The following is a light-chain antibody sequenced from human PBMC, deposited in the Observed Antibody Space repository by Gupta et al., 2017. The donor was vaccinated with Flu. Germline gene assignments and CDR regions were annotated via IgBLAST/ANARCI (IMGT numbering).Light chain of an antibody. J-gene: IGKJ1*01. CDR1: QSISTN. CDR3: QQYDDWPPWT. CDR2: GAS. Sequence: EVLMTQSPETLSLSPGERATLSCRASQSISTNLAWYQQKPGQAPRLLISGASTRATGIPARFSGSGSGTEFTLTISSLQSEDFAVYYCQQYDDWPPWTFSQGTKVEIK. V-gene: IGKV3-15*01.